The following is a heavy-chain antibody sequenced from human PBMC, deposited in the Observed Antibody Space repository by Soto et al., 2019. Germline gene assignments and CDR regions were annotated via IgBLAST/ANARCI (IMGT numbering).Heavy chain of an antibody. J-gene: IGHJ4*01. CDR2: ISPHGSEE. D-gene: IGHD6-13*01. V-gene: IGHV3-7*02. CDR1: GFTFSDYW. Sequence: GGSLRLSCAAPGFTFSDYWMTWVRQAPGKGLEGVANISPHGSEEYYVDSVKGRFTISRDNAKNSVFLQMNSLRGEDTALYYCATARIEQQLEVGGIDYWGQGTLVTVSS. CDR3: ATARIEQQLEVGGIDY.